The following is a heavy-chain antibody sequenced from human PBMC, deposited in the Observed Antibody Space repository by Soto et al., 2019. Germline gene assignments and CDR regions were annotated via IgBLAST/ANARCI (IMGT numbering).Heavy chain of an antibody. Sequence: PSETLSLTCTVSGGSISSGDYYWSWIRQPPGKGLEWIGYIYYSGSTYYNPSLKSRVTISVDTSKNQFSLKLSSVTAAHTAVYYCARGSYYYDSSGYDHYWGQGTLVTVSS. CDR1: GGSISSGDYY. D-gene: IGHD3-22*01. J-gene: IGHJ4*02. CDR2: IYYSGST. CDR3: ARGSYYYDSSGYDHY. V-gene: IGHV4-30-4*01.